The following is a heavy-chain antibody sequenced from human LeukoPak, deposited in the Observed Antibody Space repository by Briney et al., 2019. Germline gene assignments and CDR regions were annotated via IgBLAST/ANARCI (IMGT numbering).Heavy chain of an antibody. D-gene: IGHD3-16*02. CDR1: GGSISSYY. J-gene: IGHJ4*02. CDR2: IYYSGST. CDR3: ARTLSRGGFDY. V-gene: IGHV4-59*12. Sequence: KASETLSLTCTVSGGSISSYYWSWIRQPPGKGLEWIGYIYYSGSTNYNPSLKSRVTISVDTSKNQFSLKLSSVTAADTAVYYCARTLSRGGFDYWGQGTLVTVSS.